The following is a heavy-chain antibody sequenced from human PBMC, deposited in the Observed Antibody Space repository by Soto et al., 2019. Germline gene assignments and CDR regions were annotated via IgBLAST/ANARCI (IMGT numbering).Heavy chain of an antibody. D-gene: IGHD1-26*01. J-gene: IGHJ4*02. CDR2: LNWNSVTA. CDR1: GFNFGDFA. Sequence: GGSLRLSCAASGFNFGDFAMHWVRQTPGKGLEWVAGLNWNSVTAGYGDSVKGRCSISRDNGKYALYLQMTSLRPEDSALYYCVKDISGAYSGPNYDAWGQGTLVTVSS. V-gene: IGHV3-9*01. CDR3: VKDISGAYSGPNYDA.